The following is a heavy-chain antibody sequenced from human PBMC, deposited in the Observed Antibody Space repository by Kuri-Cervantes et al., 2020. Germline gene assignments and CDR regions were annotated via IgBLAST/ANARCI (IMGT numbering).Heavy chain of an antibody. Sequence: GESLKISCAASGFTFSSYAMSWVRQAPGKGLEWVSAISVSGGSTYYADSVKGRFTISRDNSKNTLYLQMDSLRAEDTAVYYCARDHSRTWFLHFDYWGQGTLVTVSS. CDR3: ARDHSRTWFLHFDY. CDR2: ISVSGGST. V-gene: IGHV3-23*01. D-gene: IGHD6-13*01. J-gene: IGHJ4*02. CDR1: GFTFSSYA.